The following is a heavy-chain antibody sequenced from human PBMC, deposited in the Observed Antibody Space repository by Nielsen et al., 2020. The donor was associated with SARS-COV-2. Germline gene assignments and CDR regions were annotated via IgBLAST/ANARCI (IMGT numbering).Heavy chain of an antibody. Sequence: SVKVSCKASGGTFSSYAISWVRQAPGQGLEWMGRIIPILGIANYAQKFQGRVTITADKSTSTAYMELSSLRSEDTAVYYCARGTYYYDSRIPPCNWFDPWGQGTLVTVSS. J-gene: IGHJ5*02. V-gene: IGHV1-69*04. D-gene: IGHD3-22*01. CDR3: ARGTYYYDSRIPPCNWFDP. CDR2: IIPILGIA. CDR1: GGTFSSYA.